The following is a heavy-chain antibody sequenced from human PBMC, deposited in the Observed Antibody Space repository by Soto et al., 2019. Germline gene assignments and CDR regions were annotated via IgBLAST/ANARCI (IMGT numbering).Heavy chain of an antibody. Sequence: QITLKESGPPLVKPTQPLTLTCTFSGFSLSTSGAGVGWIRQPPGKALEWLALIYWDDNKRYSPSLKSRLTITKDTSKNQVVLTMTNMDPVDTATYYCAHLYGGYDNFDYWGQGTLVTVSS. CDR3: AHLYGGYDNFDY. CDR2: IYWDDNK. CDR1: GFSLSTSGAG. J-gene: IGHJ4*02. V-gene: IGHV2-5*02. D-gene: IGHD5-12*01.